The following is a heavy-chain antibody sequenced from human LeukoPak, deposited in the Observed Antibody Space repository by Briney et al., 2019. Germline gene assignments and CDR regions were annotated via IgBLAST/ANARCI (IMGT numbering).Heavy chain of an antibody. CDR3: ARWGNDYSQFDS. J-gene: IGHJ4*02. CDR1: GFTFSSFA. D-gene: IGHD4-11*01. V-gene: IGHV3-23*01. Sequence: PGGSLRLSCAASGFTFSSFAMTWVRQAPGKGLEWVSGFDGNGPNTYYADSVKGRWTISRDNSRNTLYLEMNSLRPEDTAVYFCARWGNDYSQFDSWGQGTLVTVS. CDR2: FDGNGPNT.